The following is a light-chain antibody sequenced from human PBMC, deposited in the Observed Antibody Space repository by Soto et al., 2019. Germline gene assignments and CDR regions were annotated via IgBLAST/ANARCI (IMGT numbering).Light chain of an antibody. CDR1: QSVSSY. J-gene: IGKJ1*01. CDR3: QQRSNWPVT. CDR2: DAS. Sequence: EIFLTQFPGTLSLSPGEIATLSCRASQSVSSYLAWYQQKPGQAPRLLIYDASNRATGIPARFSGSGSGTDFTLTISSLEPEDFAVYYCQQRSNWPVTFGQGTKVDI. V-gene: IGKV3-11*01.